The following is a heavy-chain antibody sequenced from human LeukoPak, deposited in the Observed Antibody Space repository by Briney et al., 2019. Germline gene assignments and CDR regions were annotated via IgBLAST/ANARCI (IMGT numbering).Heavy chain of an antibody. V-gene: IGHV3-33*06. CDR2: IWYDGSNK. CDR1: GFTFSSYG. D-gene: IGHD3-22*01. J-gene: IGHJ4*02. CDR3: AKAGGYYDSSGYYLDY. Sequence: PGGSLRLSCAASGFTFSSYGMHWVRQAPGKGLEWVAVIWYDGSNKYYADSVKGRFTISRDNSKNTLYLEMNSLRAEDTAVYYCAKAGGYYDSSGYYLDYWGQGTLDTVSS.